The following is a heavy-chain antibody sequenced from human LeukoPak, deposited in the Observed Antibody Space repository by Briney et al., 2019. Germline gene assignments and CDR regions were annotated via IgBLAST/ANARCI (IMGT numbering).Heavy chain of an antibody. Sequence: GGSLRLSCAASGFTFSSYAMHWVRQAPGKGLEWVAVISYDGSNKYYADSVKGRFTISRDNSKNTQYLQMNSLRAEDTAVYHWGKTSRNLVSGSKRDWGQGTLVTVSS. CDR2: ISYDGSNK. J-gene: IGHJ4*02. D-gene: IGHD2-2*01. V-gene: IGHV3-30*18. CDR1: GFTFSSYA. CDR3: GKTSRNLVSGSKRD.